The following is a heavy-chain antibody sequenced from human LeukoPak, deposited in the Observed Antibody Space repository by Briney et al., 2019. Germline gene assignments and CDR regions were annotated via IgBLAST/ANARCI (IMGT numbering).Heavy chain of an antibody. D-gene: IGHD3-22*01. CDR1: GFTFDDYG. V-gene: IGHV3-20*04. Sequence: GGSLRLSCAASGFTFDDYGMSWVRQAPGKGLEGVSGINWNGGSTGYADSVKGRFTISRENSKNTLYLQMNSLRAEDTAVYYCARDSYDSSGYGLDYWGQGTLVTVSS. J-gene: IGHJ4*02. CDR2: INWNGGST. CDR3: ARDSYDSSGYGLDY.